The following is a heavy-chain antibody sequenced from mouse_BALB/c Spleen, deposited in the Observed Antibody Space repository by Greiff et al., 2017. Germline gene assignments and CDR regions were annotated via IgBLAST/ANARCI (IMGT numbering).Heavy chain of an antibody. CDR1: GYSITSDYV. Sequence: EVQLQQSGPGLVKPSQSLSLSCTATGYSITSDYVWCWIRQSPGNQLEWWGYISYSGSTNYNPSLKSRISITRDTSKNQFFLQLNSVTTEDTATYYRARYDGSWFAYWGQGTLVTVSA. CDR3: ARYDGSWFAY. D-gene: IGHD2-1*01. CDR2: ISYSGST. V-gene: IGHV3-2*02. J-gene: IGHJ3*01.